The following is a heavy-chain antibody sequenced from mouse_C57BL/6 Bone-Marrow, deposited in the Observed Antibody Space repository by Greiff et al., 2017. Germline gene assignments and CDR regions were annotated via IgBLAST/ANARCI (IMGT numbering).Heavy chain of an antibody. Sequence: QVQLQQPGAELVMPGASVKLSCKASGYTFTSYWMHWVKQRPGQGLEWIGEIDPSDSYTNYNQKFKGKSTLTVDKSSSTAYMPLSSLTSEDSAVXYCARDDDYDGGTWFAYWGQGTLVTVSA. CDR1: GYTFTSYW. J-gene: IGHJ3*01. CDR3: ARDDDYDGGTWFAY. CDR2: IDPSDSYT. V-gene: IGHV1-69*01. D-gene: IGHD2-4*01.